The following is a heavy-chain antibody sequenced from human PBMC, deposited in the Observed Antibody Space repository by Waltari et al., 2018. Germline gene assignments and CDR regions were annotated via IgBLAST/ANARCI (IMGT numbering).Heavy chain of an antibody. J-gene: IGHJ6*03. Sequence: EVQVVETGGDLVQPGGPLRLSCAASGFTFSNFEINWVRQAPGKGLEWVSYISNSGSTVYDADSVKGRFTISRDNAKNSLYLEMNNLRAKDTAVYYCARPSTEYYYYYYYMDVWGKGTTVTVS. V-gene: IGHV3-48*03. CDR3: ARPSTEYYYYYYYMDV. CDR2: ISNSGSTV. CDR1: GFTFSNFE.